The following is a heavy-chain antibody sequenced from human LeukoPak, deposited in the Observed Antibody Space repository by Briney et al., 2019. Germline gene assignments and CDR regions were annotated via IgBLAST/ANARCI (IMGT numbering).Heavy chain of an antibody. V-gene: IGHV3-7*01. Sequence: GGSLRLSCAASGFTFSIYSMSWVRQAPGKGLEWVANIKQDGSEKYYVDSLKGRFTISRDNTKNTLYLQMNSLRAEDTAVYYCARDPGQHTSKWGQGTLVTVSS. CDR3: ARDPGQHTSK. CDR2: IKQDGSEK. D-gene: IGHD2-2*02. CDR1: GFTFSIYS. J-gene: IGHJ4*02.